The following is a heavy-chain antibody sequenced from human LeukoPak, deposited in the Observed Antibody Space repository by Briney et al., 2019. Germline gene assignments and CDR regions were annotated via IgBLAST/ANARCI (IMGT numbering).Heavy chain of an antibody. D-gene: IGHD3-22*01. Sequence: GGSLRLSCAASGFTFSRYAMSWVRQAPGKGLEWDSAISGSGGSTYYADSVKGRFTISRDNSKNTLYLQMNSLRAEDTAVYYCAKVAPIDYYDSTSPIDVWGKGTTVTVSS. CDR1: GFTFSRYA. J-gene: IGHJ6*04. CDR2: ISGSGGST. CDR3: AKVAPIDYYDSTSPIDV. V-gene: IGHV3-23*01.